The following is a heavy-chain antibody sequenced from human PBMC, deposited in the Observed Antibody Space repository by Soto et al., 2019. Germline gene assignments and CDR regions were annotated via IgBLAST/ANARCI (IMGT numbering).Heavy chain of an antibody. CDR2: INSDGSST. CDR3: ARGRAGGAGLGPTLDY. V-gene: IGHV3-74*01. D-gene: IGHD2-21*01. Sequence: PGWSLRLSCAASGFTFSSYWMHWVRQAPGKGLVWVSRINSDGSSTSYADSVKGRFTISRDNSRNTVFLQMNTLKGDDTAVYYCARGRAGGAGLGPTLDYWGEGT. J-gene: IGHJ4*02. CDR1: GFTFSSYW.